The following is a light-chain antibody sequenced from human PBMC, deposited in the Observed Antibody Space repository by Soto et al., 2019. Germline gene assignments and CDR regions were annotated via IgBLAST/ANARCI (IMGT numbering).Light chain of an antibody. CDR2: GAS. V-gene: IGKV3D-20*02. CDR3: QQRSGWPT. J-gene: IGKJ1*01. Sequence: EIVLTQSPGTLSLSPGERATLSCRASETVAGSYLAWYQQKPGQAPRLLIHGASTRATGIADRFSGSGSGTDFTLTISRLEPEDFAVYYCQQRSGWPTFGQGTKVDIK. CDR1: ETVAGSY.